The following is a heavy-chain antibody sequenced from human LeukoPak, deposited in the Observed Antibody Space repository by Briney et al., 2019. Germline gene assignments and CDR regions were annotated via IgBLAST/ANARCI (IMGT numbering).Heavy chain of an antibody. CDR1: GYSFTTYW. D-gene: IGHD2-15*01. CDR2: IYPSDSDT. V-gene: IGHV5-51*01. Sequence: GESLKISCKGSGYSFTTYWIGWVRQMPGKGLEWMGIIYPSDSDTRYSPSFQGQVTISVDKSISTAYLQWSSLKALDTAIYYCARRKGPANFDYWGQGTLVTVSS. J-gene: IGHJ4*02. CDR3: ARRKGPANFDY.